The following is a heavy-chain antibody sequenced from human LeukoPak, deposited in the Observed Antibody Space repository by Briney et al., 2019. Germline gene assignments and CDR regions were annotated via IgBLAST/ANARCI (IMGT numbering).Heavy chain of an antibody. D-gene: IGHD5-12*01. Sequence: GGSLRLSCAASGFTFSSYSMRWVRQAPGKGLEWVSSISSSSSYIYYADSVKGRFTISRDNAKNSLYLQMNSLRAEDTALYYCARAEGYGAIDYWGQGTLVTVSS. CDR3: ARAEGYGAIDY. J-gene: IGHJ4*02. CDR1: GFTFSSYS. V-gene: IGHV3-21*01. CDR2: ISSSSSYI.